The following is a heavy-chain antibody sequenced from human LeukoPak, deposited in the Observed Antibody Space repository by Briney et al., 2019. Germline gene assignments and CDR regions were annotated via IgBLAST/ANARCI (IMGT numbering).Heavy chain of an antibody. CDR3: ASVDSSGWFDY. CDR1: GGSISSYY. D-gene: IGHD6-19*01. Sequence: SETLSLTCTVSGGSISSYYWSWIRQPPGKGLEWIGYIYDSGSTNYNPSLKSRVTISVDTSKNQFSLKLSSVTAADTTVYYCASVDSSGWFDYWGQGTLVTVSS. V-gene: IGHV4-59*08. J-gene: IGHJ4*02. CDR2: IYDSGST.